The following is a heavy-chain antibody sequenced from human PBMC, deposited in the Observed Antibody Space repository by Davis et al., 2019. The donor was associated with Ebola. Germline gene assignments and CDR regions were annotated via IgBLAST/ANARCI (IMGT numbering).Heavy chain of an antibody. D-gene: IGHD3-3*01. CDR3: ARDHQHYDFWSGYYHDAFDI. Sequence: ASVKVSCKASGYTFTSYGISWVRQAPGQGLEWMGWISAYNGNTNYAQKLQGRVTMTTDTSTSTAYMKLRSLRSDDTAVYYCARDHQHYDFWSGYYHDAFDIWGQGTMVTVSS. V-gene: IGHV1-18*01. CDR2: ISAYNGNT. J-gene: IGHJ3*02. CDR1: GYTFTSYG.